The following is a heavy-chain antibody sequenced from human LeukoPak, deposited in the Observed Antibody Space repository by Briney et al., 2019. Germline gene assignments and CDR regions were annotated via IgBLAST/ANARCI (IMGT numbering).Heavy chain of an antibody. J-gene: IGHJ3*02. CDR1: GGSISSSNW. Sequence: SETLSLTCAVSGGSISSSNWWSWVRQPPGKGLEWIGQIYHSGSTNYNPSLKSRVTISVDKSNNHFSLKLSSVTAADTAVYYCAFYGDSDAFDIWGQGTMVTVSS. D-gene: IGHD4-17*01. CDR2: IYHSGST. CDR3: AFYGDSDAFDI. V-gene: IGHV4-4*02.